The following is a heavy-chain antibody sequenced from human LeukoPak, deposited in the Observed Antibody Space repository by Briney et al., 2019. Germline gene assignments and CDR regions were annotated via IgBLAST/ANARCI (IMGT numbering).Heavy chain of an antibody. CDR1: GFTFGDYA. CDR3: TRGSAYSGIYSFDY. Sequence: PGGSLRLSCTTSGFTFGDYALSWFRQAPGKGLEWVGFIRRKAYRGTREYAASVKGRFTISRDDSNSIAYLQMNSLKTEDTAVYYCTRGSAYSGIYSFDYWGQGALVTVSS. J-gene: IGHJ4*02. D-gene: IGHD2-21*01. V-gene: IGHV3-49*03. CDR2: IRRKAYRGTR.